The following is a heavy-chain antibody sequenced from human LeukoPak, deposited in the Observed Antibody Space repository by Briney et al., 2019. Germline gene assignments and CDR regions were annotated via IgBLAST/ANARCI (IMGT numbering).Heavy chain of an antibody. D-gene: IGHD3-22*01. CDR1: RCTLTELS. Sequence: ASVKVSCKVSRCTLTELSMHWVRQAPGKGLEWMGGFDPEDGETIYAQKFQGRVTMTEDTSTDTAYMELSSLRSEDTAVYYCATGTYYYDSGGYYSAQYFQHWGQGTLVTVSS. J-gene: IGHJ1*01. CDR2: FDPEDGET. V-gene: IGHV1-24*01. CDR3: ATGTYYYDSGGYYSAQYFQH.